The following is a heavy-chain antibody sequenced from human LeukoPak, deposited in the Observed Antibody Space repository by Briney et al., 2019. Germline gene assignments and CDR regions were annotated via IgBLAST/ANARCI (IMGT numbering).Heavy chain of an antibody. CDR1: GFTVDSNY. V-gene: IGHV3-53*01. J-gene: IGHJ4*02. CDR2: IYTGGNT. CDR3: AKQLGYCSDGSCYFPY. D-gene: IGHD2-15*01. Sequence: TGGSLRLSCAASGFTVDSNYLSWVRQAPGKGLEWVSTIYTGGNTYYAASVKGRFTISRDFSKNTVFLHMNSLRAEDTAMYYCAKQLGYCSDGSCYFPYWGQGTLVTVSS.